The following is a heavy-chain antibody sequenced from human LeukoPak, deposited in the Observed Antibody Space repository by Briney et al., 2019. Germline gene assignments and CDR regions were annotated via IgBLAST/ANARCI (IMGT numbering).Heavy chain of an antibody. CDR3: ARENSGSYYQFDC. D-gene: IGHD1-26*01. Sequence: GGSLRLSCAASGFTFSSYEMIWVRQAPGKGLEWVSSISSSTSYIYYADSVKGRFTISRDNAKNSVYLQMNSLRPEDTAVYYCARENSGSYYQFDCWGQGTLVTVSS. CDR1: GFTFSSYE. CDR2: ISSSTSYI. J-gene: IGHJ4*02. V-gene: IGHV3-21*01.